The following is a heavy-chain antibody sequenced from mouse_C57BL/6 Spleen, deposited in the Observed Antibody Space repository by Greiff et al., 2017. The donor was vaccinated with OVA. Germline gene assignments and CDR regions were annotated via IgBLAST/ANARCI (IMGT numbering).Heavy chain of an antibody. D-gene: IGHD4-1*01. Sequence: VMLVESGPGLVAPSQSLSITCTVSGFPLTSYGVDWVRQPPGKGLEWLGVIWGGGSTNYNSALMSRLSISKDNSKSQVFLKMNSLQTDDTAMYYGAKQGTGKGDRAMDYWGQGTSVTVSS. CDR1: GFPLTSYG. V-gene: IGHV2-9*01. CDR2: IWGGGST. CDR3: AKQGTGKGDRAMDY. J-gene: IGHJ4*01.